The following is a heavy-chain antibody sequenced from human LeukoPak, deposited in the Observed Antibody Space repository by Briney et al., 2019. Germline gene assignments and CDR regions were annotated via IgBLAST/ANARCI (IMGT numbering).Heavy chain of an antibody. Sequence: SETLSLTCTVSGGSISSYYWSWIRQHPGKGLEWIGYIYYSGSTYYNPSLKSRVTISVDTSKNQFSLKLSSVTAADTAVYYCARAAPAAGTHYWGQGTLVTVSS. V-gene: IGHV4-59*06. CDR1: GGSISSYY. D-gene: IGHD6-13*01. CDR3: ARAAPAAGTHY. J-gene: IGHJ4*02. CDR2: IYYSGST.